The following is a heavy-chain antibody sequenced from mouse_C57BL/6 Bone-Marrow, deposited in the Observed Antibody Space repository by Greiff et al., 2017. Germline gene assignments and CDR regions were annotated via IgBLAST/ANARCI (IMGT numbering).Heavy chain of an antibody. J-gene: IGHJ4*01. V-gene: IGHV1-26*01. CDR1: GYTFTDYY. D-gene: IGHD2-4*01. CDR2: INPNNGGT. CDR3: ARDDYDGRDAMDY. Sequence: VHVKQSGPELVKPGASVKISCKASGYTFTDYYMNWVKQSHGKSLEWIGDINPNNGGTSYNQKFKGKATLTVDKSSSTAYMELRSLTSEDSAVYYCARDDYDGRDAMDYWGQGTSVTVSS.